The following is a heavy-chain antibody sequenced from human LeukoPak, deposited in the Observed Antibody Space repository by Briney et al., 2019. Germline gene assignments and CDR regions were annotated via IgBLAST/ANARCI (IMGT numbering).Heavy chain of an antibody. CDR3: ARDRVGATRAFGY. CDR2: ISGSSGSTI. J-gene: IGHJ4*02. Sequence: PGGSLRLSCAASGFTFSRYGMNWFRQAPGRGLEWLSYISGSSGSTIYYADSVKGRFTISRDNSKNTLYLQMNSLRAEDTAVYYCARDRVGATRAFGYWGQGTLVTVSS. D-gene: IGHD1-26*01. V-gene: IGHV3-48*01. CDR1: GFTFSRYG.